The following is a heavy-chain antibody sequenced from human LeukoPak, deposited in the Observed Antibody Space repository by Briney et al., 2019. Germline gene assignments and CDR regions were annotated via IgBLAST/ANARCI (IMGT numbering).Heavy chain of an antibody. CDR3: ARLPTGYPNWFDT. V-gene: IGHV4-34*01. CDR1: GGSFSGYY. D-gene: IGHD5-18*01. CDR2: INHSGST. Sequence: PSETLSLTCAVYGGSFSGYYWSWIRQPPGKGLEWIGEINHSGSTNYNPSLKSRVTISVDTSKNQFSLKLNSLTATDTAVYYCARLPTGYPNWFDTWGQGILVTVSS. J-gene: IGHJ5*02.